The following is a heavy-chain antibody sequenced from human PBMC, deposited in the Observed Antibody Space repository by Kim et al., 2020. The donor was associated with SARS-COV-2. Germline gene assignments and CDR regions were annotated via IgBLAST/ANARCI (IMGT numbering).Heavy chain of an antibody. CDR3: ARGNCGGDCYSAGMDV. V-gene: IGHV1-46*01. CDR1: GYTFTSYY. Sequence: ASVKVSCKASGYTFTSYYMHWVRQAPGQGLEWMGIINPSGGSTSYAQKFQGRVTMTRDTSTSTVYMELSSLRSEDTAVYYCARGNCGGDCYSAGMDVWGQGTTVTVSS. CDR2: INPSGGST. J-gene: IGHJ6*02. D-gene: IGHD2-21*02.